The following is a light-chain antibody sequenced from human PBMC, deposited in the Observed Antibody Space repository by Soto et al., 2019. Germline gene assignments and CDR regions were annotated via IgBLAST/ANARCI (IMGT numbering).Light chain of an antibody. CDR2: DVS. CDR1: SSDVGGYNY. CDR3: CSYVGFYTFDV. Sequence: QSALTQPRSVSGSPGQSVTISCTGTSSDVGGYNYVSWYQQHPGKAPKLMIYDVSKRPSGVPDRFSGSKSGNTASLTIAWLQAEDEAHYYCCSYVGFYTFDVFGTGTTLTVL. J-gene: IGLJ1*01. V-gene: IGLV2-11*01.